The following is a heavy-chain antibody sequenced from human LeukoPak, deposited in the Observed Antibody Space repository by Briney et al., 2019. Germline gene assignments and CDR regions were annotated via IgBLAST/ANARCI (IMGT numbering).Heavy chain of an antibody. Sequence: ASVKVSCKASGYTFTSYGISWVRQAPGQELEWMGWISAYNGNTNYAQKLQGRVTMTTDTSTSTAYMELRSLRSDDTAVYYCARDVPPSPLYDFWSGYYFLGWFDPWGQGTLVTVSS. CDR2: ISAYNGNT. J-gene: IGHJ5*02. D-gene: IGHD3-3*01. CDR3: ARDVPPSPLYDFWSGYYFLGWFDP. CDR1: GYTFTSYG. V-gene: IGHV1-18*01.